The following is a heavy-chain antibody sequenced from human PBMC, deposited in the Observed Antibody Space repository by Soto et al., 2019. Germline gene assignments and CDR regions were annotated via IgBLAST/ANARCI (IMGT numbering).Heavy chain of an antibody. V-gene: IGHV3-21*01. CDR2: ISSSSSYI. Sequence: GGSLRHFCAASAFTFCSYSMNWVRQASGNGLEWVSSISSSSSYIYYADSVKGRFTISRDNAKNSLYLQMNSLRAEDTAVYYCARDLGRTDYYYYGMDVWGQGTTVTVSS. D-gene: IGHD1-1*01. CDR3: ARDLGRTDYYYYGMDV. CDR1: AFTFCSYS. J-gene: IGHJ6*02.